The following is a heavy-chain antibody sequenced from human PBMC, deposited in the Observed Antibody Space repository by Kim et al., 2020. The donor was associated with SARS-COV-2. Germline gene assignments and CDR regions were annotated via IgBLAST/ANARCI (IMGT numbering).Heavy chain of an antibody. D-gene: IGHD6-19*01. CDR2: ISWDGGST. Sequence: GGSLRLSCAASGFTFDDYAMHWVRQAPGKGLEWVSLISWDGGSTYYADSVKGRFTISRDNSKNSLYLQMTSLRAEATALYYCAKDTTVAGNRPYFDYWG. CDR3: AKDTTVAGNRPYFDY. V-gene: IGHV3-43D*03. J-gene: IGHJ4*01. CDR1: GFTFDDYA.